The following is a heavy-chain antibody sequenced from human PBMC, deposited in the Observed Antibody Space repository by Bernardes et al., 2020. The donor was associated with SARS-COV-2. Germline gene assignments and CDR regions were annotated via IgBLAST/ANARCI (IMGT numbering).Heavy chain of an antibody. V-gene: IGHV3-9*01. D-gene: IGHD6-13*01. CDR2: ISWNSGSI. J-gene: IGHJ4*02. CDR3: AKEGDSSSW. CDR1: GFTFDDYA. Sequence: GGSLRLSCAASGFTFDDYAMHWVRQAPGKGLEWVSGISWNSGSIGYADSVKGRFTISRDNAKNSLYLQMNSLRAEDTALYYCAKEGDSSSWWGQGTLVTVSS.